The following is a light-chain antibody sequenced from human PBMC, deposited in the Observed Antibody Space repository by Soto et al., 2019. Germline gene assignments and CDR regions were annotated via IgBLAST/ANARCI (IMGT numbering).Light chain of an antibody. Sequence: DIRRSQYPSALPAAMGDRFTITRQASQGISNSLAWFQQKPGKVPKRLIYAASSLQSGVPSRFSVSGSGTEFTLTISSLQPEDFAIYYCLQHNSYPWTFGQGTKVDIK. CDR1: QGISNS. CDR3: LQHNSYPWT. V-gene: IGKV1-17*03. CDR2: AAS. J-gene: IGKJ1*01.